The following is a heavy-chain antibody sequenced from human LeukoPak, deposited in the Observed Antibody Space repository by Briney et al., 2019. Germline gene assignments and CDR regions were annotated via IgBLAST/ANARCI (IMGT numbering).Heavy chain of an antibody. Sequence: SETLSLTCTVSGDSISVYYWHWIRQPPGKGLEWIAYIFYSGSANYNPSLKSRVTISVDTSKNQFSLKLSSVTAADTAVYYCARDRSVSARLFDYWGQGTLVTVSP. CDR1: GDSISVYY. J-gene: IGHJ4*02. V-gene: IGHV4-59*01. CDR2: IFYSGSA. D-gene: IGHD6-6*01. CDR3: ARDRSVSARLFDY.